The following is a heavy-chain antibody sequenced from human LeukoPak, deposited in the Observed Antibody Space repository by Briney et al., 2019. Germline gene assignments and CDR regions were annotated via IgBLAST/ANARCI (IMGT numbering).Heavy chain of an antibody. CDR1: GGSIGSHY. V-gene: IGHV4-59*11. J-gene: IGHJ4*02. CDR2: IYYSGST. CDR3: ARDHAINYFDY. D-gene: IGHD3-9*01. Sequence: SETLSLTCTVSGGSIGSHYWSWIRQPPGKGLEWIGYIYYSGSTNYNPSLKSRVTISVDTSKNQFSLKLSSVTAADTAVYYCARDHAINYFDYWGQGTLVTVSS.